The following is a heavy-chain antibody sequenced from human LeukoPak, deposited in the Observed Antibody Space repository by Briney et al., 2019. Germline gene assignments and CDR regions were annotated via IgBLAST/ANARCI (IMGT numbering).Heavy chain of an antibody. CDR2: INHSGST. V-gene: IGHV4-34*01. CDR3: ARQSWLQFYYYMDV. D-gene: IGHD5-24*01. CDR1: GGSFSGYY. Sequence: PSETLSLTCAVYGGSFSGYYWSWIRQPPGKGLEWIGEINHSGSTNYNPSLKSRVTISVDTSKNQFSLKLSSVTAADTAVYYCARQSWLQFYYYMDVWGKGTTVTISS. J-gene: IGHJ6*03.